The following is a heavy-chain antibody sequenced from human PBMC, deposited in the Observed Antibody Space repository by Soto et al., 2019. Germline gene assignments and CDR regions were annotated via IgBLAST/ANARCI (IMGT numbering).Heavy chain of an antibody. CDR3: AKGPQSYNWNQNEGFDY. Sequence: EVQLLESGGGLVQPGGSLRLSCAASGFTFSSYAMSWVRQAPGKGLEWVSAISGSGGSTYYADSVKGRFTISRDNSKNTLYLQMNSLRAEDTAVYYCAKGPQSYNWNQNEGFDYWGQGTLVTVSS. CDR2: ISGSGGST. CDR1: GFTFSSYA. D-gene: IGHD1-20*01. J-gene: IGHJ4*02. V-gene: IGHV3-23*01.